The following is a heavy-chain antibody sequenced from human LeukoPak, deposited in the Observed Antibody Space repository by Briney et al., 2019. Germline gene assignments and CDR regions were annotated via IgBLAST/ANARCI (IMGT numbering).Heavy chain of an antibody. V-gene: IGHV4-30-4*01. CDR2: IYFSGST. CDR3: ARDPLLWFGELFSYYGMDV. CDR1: GGPISSGDYY. J-gene: IGHJ6*02. Sequence: SETLSLTCTVSGGPISSGDYYWSWIRQPPGKGLEWIGYIYFSGSTYYNPSLKSRVTISIDTSKYQFSLKLSSVTAADTAVYYCARDPLLWFGELFSYYGMDVWGQGTTVTVSS. D-gene: IGHD3-10*01.